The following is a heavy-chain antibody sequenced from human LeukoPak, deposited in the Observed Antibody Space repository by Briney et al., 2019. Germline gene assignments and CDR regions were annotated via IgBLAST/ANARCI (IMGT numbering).Heavy chain of an antibody. CDR1: GFTFTSYA. CDR3: AKDKGWRWELVGNFEY. Sequence: GGSLRLSCAASGFTFTSYAMNWVRQAPGKGLEWVSTISNSGGSTYYADSVKGRFTISRDNSKNTLYLQLNSLRPEDTAVYYCAKDKGWRWELVGNFEYWGQGTLVTVSS. CDR2: ISNSGGST. D-gene: IGHD1-26*01. V-gene: IGHV3-23*01. J-gene: IGHJ4*02.